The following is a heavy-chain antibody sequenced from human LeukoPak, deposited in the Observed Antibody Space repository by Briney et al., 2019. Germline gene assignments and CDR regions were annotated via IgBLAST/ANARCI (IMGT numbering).Heavy chain of an antibody. CDR1: GGSFSGYY. D-gene: IGHD6-19*01. J-gene: IGHJ1*01. V-gene: IGHV4-34*01. Sequence: SETLSLTCAVYGGSFSGYYWSWIRQPPGKGLEWIGEINHSGSTNYNPSLKSRVTISVDASKNQFSLKLSSVTAADTAVYYCARGGWYPESFQHWGQGALVTVSS. CDR3: ARGGWYPESFQH. CDR2: INHSGST.